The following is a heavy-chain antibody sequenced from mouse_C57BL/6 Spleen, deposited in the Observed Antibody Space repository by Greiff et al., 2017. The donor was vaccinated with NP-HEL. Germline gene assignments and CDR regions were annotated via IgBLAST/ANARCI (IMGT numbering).Heavy chain of an antibody. D-gene: IGHD1-1*01. CDR1: GFTFSSYG. J-gene: IGHJ1*03. CDR2: ISSGGSYT. CDR3: ARRYVHDYGSSYWYFDV. V-gene: IGHV5-6*02. Sequence: EVKVVESGGDLVKPGGSLKLSCAASGFTFSSYGMSWVRQTPDKRLEWVATISSGGSYTYYPDNVKGRFTISRDNAKNTLYLQLSSLKSEDTAMYYCARRYVHDYGSSYWYFDVGGTGTTVTVSS.